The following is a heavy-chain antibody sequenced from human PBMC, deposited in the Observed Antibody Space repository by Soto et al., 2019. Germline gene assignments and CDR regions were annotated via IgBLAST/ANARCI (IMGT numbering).Heavy chain of an antibody. J-gene: IGHJ6*02. V-gene: IGHV3-48*02. CDR2: ISSRSSTI. CDR1: GFTFINYN. Sequence: GGSLRLSCAASGFTFINYNMNWVRQAPGKGLEWASYISSRSSTIYYADSVKGRFTISRDNAKNSLYLQMNSLRDEDTAVYYCARDCGKGYGMDVWGQGTTVTVSS. CDR3: ARDCGKGYGMDV.